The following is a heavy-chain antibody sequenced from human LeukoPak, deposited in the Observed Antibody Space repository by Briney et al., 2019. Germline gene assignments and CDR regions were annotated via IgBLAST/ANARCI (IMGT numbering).Heavy chain of an antibody. CDR3: ARGRGVDRFDY. J-gene: IGHJ4*02. Sequence: GGSLRLSCAASGFTVSSNYMSWVRQAPGKGLEGVSVIYSGGGTYYADSVKGRFTISRDNAKNSLYLQMNSLRAEDTALYYCARGRGVDRFDYWGQGTLVTVSS. CDR1: GFTVSSNY. CDR2: IYSGGGT. D-gene: IGHD3-16*01. V-gene: IGHV3-53*01.